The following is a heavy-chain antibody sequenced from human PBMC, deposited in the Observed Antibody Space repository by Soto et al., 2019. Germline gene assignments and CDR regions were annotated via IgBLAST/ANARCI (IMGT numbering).Heavy chain of an antibody. CDR3: ARVHRSSSDY. CDR2: IYHSGST. J-gene: IGHJ4*02. V-gene: IGHV4-4*02. CDR1: GGSITSSNW. D-gene: IGHD6-13*01. Sequence: QVQLQESGPGLVKTSGTLSLTCAVSGGSITSSNWWSWVRQPPGKGLEWIGEIYHSGSTKYNPSLKSRVTISNDKSKNPFPLKLSSVTAADTALFYCARVHRSSSDYWGQGTLVTVSS.